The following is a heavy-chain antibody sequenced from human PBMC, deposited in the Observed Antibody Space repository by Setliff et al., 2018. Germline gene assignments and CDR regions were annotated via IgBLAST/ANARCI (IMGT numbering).Heavy chain of an antibody. D-gene: IGHD1-1*01. Sequence: PGGSLRLSCAASGLTFSHAWMTRVRQSPGKGLEWVGRIRSRNDGGTTDYAAPVKGRFTFSGDDSKNTLYLQMNNLKTEDTATYYCTSAKLERRTGHHYYMDVWGKGTTVTVSS. CDR1: GLTFSHAW. J-gene: IGHJ6*03. CDR2: IRSRNDGGTT. CDR3: TSAKLERRTGHHYYMDV. V-gene: IGHV3-15*01.